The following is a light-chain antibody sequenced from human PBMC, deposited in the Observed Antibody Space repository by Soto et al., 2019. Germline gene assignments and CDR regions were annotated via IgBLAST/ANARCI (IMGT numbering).Light chain of an antibody. CDR3: SSYTTSSVV. CDR1: SSDVGGYNY. Sequence: QSVLTQPASVSGSPGQSITISCTGTSSDVGGYNYVSWYQQHPGKAPKLMIYDVSNRPLGVSNRFSGSKSGNTASLTISGLQAEDEADYYCSSYTTSSVVFGGGTKLTVL. V-gene: IGLV2-14*01. CDR2: DVS. J-gene: IGLJ2*01.